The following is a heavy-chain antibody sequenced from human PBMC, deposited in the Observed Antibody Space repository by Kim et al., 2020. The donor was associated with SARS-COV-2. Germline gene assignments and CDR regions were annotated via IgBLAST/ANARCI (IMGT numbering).Heavy chain of an antibody. Sequence: ASVKVSCKASGYTFTSYAMHWVRQAPGQRLEWMGWINAGNGNTKYSQKFQGRVTITRDTSASTAYMELSSLRSEDTAVYYCAREGGSSTVTTVYYYYGMDVWGQGTTVTVSS. V-gene: IGHV1-3*01. CDR1: GYTFTSYA. CDR2: INAGNGNT. D-gene: IGHD4-17*01. J-gene: IGHJ6*02. CDR3: AREGGSSTVTTVYYYYGMDV.